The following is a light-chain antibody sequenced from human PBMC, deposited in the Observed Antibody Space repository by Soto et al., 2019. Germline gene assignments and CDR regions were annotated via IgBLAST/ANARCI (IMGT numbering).Light chain of an antibody. J-gene: IGLJ2*01. V-gene: IGLV1-40*01. CDR2: NND. CDR1: SSNIGAGYH. Sequence: QSVLTQPPSVSGAPGQEVTISCTGSSSNIGAGYHVHWYQQLPRTAPKLLIYNNDFRPSEAPDRFSGSKSDTSASLAITGLQAEDAADYYCQSYDSSLSHVVFGGGTKLTVL. CDR3: QSYDSSLSHVV.